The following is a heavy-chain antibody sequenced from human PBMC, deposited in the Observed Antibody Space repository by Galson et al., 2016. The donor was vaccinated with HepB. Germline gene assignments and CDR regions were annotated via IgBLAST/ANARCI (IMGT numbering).Heavy chain of an antibody. CDR3: ARNSNNEGGEADDAFDI. J-gene: IGHJ3*02. D-gene: IGHD2-15*01. Sequence: SLRLSCAASGFPFSSYSMHWVRQTPGKGLEWVAVISYGEVDEYYADSVKGRFTISRDNSKNTLYLQINSLRAEDTAVYYCARNSNNEGGEADDAFDIWGQGTMVTVSS. CDR2: ISYGEVDE. V-gene: IGHV3-30*04. CDR1: GFPFSSYS.